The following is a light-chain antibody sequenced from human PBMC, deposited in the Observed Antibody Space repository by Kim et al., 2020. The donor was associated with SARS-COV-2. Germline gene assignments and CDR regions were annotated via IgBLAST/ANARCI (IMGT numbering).Light chain of an antibody. CDR1: QGVFHSPNNTNF. J-gene: IGKJ2*01. CDR2: GAS. Sequence: RATMHCSSSQGVFHSPNNTNFLAGYQQTPAQAPKLRIYGASTRESGVPDRFSGRGSGTDFTLTLSSLQAEDVAVYFCHQHANFPYTLGQGTKLEI. CDR3: HQHANFPYT. V-gene: IGKV4-1*01.